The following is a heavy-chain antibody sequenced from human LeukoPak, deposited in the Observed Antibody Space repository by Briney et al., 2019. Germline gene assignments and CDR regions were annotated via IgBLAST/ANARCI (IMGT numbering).Heavy chain of an antibody. D-gene: IGHD1-26*01. Sequence: SETLSLTCTVSGYSISSGYYWGWIRQPPGKGLEWIGSIYHSGSTYYNPSLKSRVTISVDTSKNQFSLKLSSVTAADTAVYYRARSGLRGQWELLIHFDYWGQGTLVTVSS. V-gene: IGHV4-38-2*02. CDR3: ARSGLRGQWELLIHFDY. CDR2: IYHSGST. J-gene: IGHJ4*02. CDR1: GYSISSGYY.